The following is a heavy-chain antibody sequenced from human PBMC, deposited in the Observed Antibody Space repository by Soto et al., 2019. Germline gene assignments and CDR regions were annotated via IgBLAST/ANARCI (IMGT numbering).Heavy chain of an antibody. CDR3: TTQDDYIWGSYRFDY. V-gene: IGHV3-15*01. J-gene: IGHJ4*02. CDR1: GFTFSNAW. Sequence: EVQLVESGGGLVQPGGSLRLSCAASGFTFSNAWMSWVRQAPGKGLEWVGRIKSKTDGGTTDYAAPVKGRFTISRDDSKNTLYLQMNSLKTEDTAVYYCTTQDDYIWGSYRFDYWGQGTLVTVSS. CDR2: IKSKTDGGTT. D-gene: IGHD3-16*02.